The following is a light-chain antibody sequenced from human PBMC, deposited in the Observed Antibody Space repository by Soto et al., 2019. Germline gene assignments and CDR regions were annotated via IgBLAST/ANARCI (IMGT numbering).Light chain of an antibody. J-gene: IGKJ4*02. CDR2: GAS. Sequence: EIVLTQSPGTLSLSPGERATLSCRASQSISSSYLAWYQKKPGQAPRLLFYGASTRATGTPDRFSGSGSGTDFTLTISRLEPEGFAVYYCQQYSSLSFGGGTKVEI. CDR1: QSISSSY. CDR3: QQYSSLS. V-gene: IGKV3-20*01.